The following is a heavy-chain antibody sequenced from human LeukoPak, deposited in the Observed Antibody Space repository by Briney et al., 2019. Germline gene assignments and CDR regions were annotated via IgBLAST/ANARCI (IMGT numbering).Heavy chain of an antibody. Sequence: PGGSLRLSCAASGFTFSSYSMNWVRQAPGKGLEWVSSISSSSSYIYYAVSVKGRFTISRDNTKNSLYLQMNSLRAEDTAVYYCARDYTEGGYVHWGQGTLVTVSS. V-gene: IGHV3-21*01. D-gene: IGHD5-12*01. J-gene: IGHJ4*02. CDR3: ARDYTEGGYVH. CDR2: ISSSSSYI. CDR1: GFTFSSYS.